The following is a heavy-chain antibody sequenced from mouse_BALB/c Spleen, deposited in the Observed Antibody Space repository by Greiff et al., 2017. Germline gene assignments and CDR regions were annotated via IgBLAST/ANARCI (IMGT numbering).Heavy chain of an antibody. CDR3: ARDGDYDWFAY. Sequence: EVKLQESGGGLVQPGGSLKLSCAASGFTFSSYTMSWVRQTPEKRLEWVAYISNGGGSTYYPDTVKGRFTISRDNAKNTLYLQMSSLKSEDTAMYYCARDGDYDWFAYWGQGTLVTVSA. V-gene: IGHV5-12-2*01. D-gene: IGHD2-4*01. CDR1: GFTFSSYT. J-gene: IGHJ3*01. CDR2: ISNGGGST.